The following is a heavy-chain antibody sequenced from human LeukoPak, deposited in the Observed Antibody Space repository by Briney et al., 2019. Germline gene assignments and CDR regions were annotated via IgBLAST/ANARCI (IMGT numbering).Heavy chain of an antibody. CDR2: IIPILGIA. CDR1: GGTFSSYA. V-gene: IGHV1-69*04. CDR3: ARGAYSSSWYWFDP. J-gene: IGHJ5*02. D-gene: IGHD6-13*01. Sequence: ASVKVSCKASGGTFSSYAISWVRQAPGQGLEWMGRIIPILGIANYAQKFQGRVTITADKSTSTAYMELSSLRSQGTAVYYCARGAYSSSWYWFDPWGQGTLVIVSS.